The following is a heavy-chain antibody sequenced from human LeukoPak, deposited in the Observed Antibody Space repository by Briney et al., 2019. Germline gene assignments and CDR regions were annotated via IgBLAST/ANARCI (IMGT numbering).Heavy chain of an antibody. Sequence: PSETLSLTCTVSGGSISSGGYYWSWIRQHPGKGLEWIGYIYYSGSTYYNPSLKSRVTISVDTSKNQFSLKLSSVTAADTAVYYCARDHSSSSGYYYGMDVWGQGTTVTVSS. CDR2: IYYSGST. CDR1: GGSISSGGYY. CDR3: ARDHSSSSGYYYGMDV. V-gene: IGHV4-31*03. J-gene: IGHJ6*02. D-gene: IGHD6-6*01.